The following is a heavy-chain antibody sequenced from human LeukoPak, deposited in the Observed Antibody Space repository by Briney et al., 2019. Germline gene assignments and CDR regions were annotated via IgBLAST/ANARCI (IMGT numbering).Heavy chain of an antibody. Sequence: ASVKVSCKASGYTFTSYYMHWVRQAPGQGLEWMGWINPNSGGTNYAQKFQGRVTMTRDTSISTAYMELSRLRSDDTVVYYCARVPIYYYGSGSKNYYYMDVWGKGTTVTVSS. V-gene: IGHV1-2*02. D-gene: IGHD3-10*01. J-gene: IGHJ6*03. CDR3: ARVPIYYYGSGSKNYYYMDV. CDR2: INPNSGGT. CDR1: GYTFTSYY.